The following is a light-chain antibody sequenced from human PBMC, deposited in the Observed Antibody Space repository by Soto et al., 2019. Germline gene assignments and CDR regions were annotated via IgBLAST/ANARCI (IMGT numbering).Light chain of an antibody. V-gene: IGLV3-1*01. Sequence: ELTQPPSVSVSPGQTASITCSGDKLGDKYACWYQQKPGQSPVLVIYEDIKRPSGIPERFSGSKSGNTATLTISGTQALDEADYYCQAWDSSAYVFGTGTKVTVL. CDR2: EDI. CDR1: KLGDKY. J-gene: IGLJ1*01. CDR3: QAWDSSAYV.